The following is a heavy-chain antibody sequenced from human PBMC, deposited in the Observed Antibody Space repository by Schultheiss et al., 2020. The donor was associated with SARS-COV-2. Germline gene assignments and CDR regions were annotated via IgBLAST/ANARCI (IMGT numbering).Heavy chain of an antibody. CDR3: ARAVAGTRFDP. V-gene: IGHV4-59*01. J-gene: IGHJ5*02. Sequence: SETLSLTCAVYGGSFSGYYWSWIRQPPGKGLEWIGYIYYSGSTNYNPSLKSRVTISVDTSKNQFSLKLSSVTAADTAVYYCARAVAGTRFDPWGPGTLVTVSS. D-gene: IGHD6-19*01. CDR1: GGSFSGYY. CDR2: IYYSGST.